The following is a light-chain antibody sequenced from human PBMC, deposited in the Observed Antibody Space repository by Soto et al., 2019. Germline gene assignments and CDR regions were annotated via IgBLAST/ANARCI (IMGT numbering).Light chain of an antibody. Sequence: QSARTQPASASGSPGQSVTISCTGTSSDVGGYNYVSWYQQYPGRAPKLMIYEVTKRPSGVPDRFSGSKSGNTASLTVSGLQAEDEADYYCSSYAASNNFYFVFGGGTKLTVL. CDR2: EVT. CDR3: SSYAASNNFYFV. V-gene: IGLV2-8*01. CDR1: SSDVGGYNY. J-gene: IGLJ3*02.